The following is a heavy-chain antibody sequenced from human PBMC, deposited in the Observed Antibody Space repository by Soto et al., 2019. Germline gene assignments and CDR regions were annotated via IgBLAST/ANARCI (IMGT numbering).Heavy chain of an antibody. D-gene: IGHD3-3*01. Sequence: GGSLRLSCAASGFTFSSYWMSWVRQAPGKGLEWVANIKQDGSEKYYVDSVKGRLPISRDNAKNSLYLQMNSLRAEDTAVYYCAREDSADDFWEGGGGYWGQGTLVTVSS. CDR2: IKQDGSEK. V-gene: IGHV3-7*01. CDR1: GFTFSSYW. CDR3: AREDSADDFWEGGGGY. J-gene: IGHJ4*02.